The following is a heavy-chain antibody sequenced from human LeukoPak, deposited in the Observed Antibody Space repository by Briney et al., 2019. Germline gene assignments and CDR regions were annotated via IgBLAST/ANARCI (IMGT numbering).Heavy chain of an antibody. CDR2: IYYSGST. D-gene: IGHD1-1*01. V-gene: IGHV4-30-4*01. CDR1: GGSINSGDYY. Sequence: SETLSLTCTVSGGSINSGDYYWSWIRQPPGKGLEWIGYIYYSGSTYYNPSLKSRVTISVDKSKNQFSLKLSSVTAADTAVYYCARDREREFDYWGQGTLVTVSS. J-gene: IGHJ4*02. CDR3: ARDREREFDY.